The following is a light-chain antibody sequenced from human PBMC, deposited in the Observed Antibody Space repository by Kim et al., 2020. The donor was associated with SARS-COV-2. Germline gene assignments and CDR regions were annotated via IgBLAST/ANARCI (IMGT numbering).Light chain of an antibody. CDR2: DVS. CDR3: SSYSGGDTWV. V-gene: IGLV2-14*03. J-gene: IGLJ3*02. CDR1: SSDIGAYHF. Sequence: GQSITISCTGSSSDIGAYHFVSWFQQHPGKAPKLMIYDVSKWPSGISNRFSGSKSGNTASLTISGLQAEDEADYYCSSYSGGDTWVFGGGTKLTVL.